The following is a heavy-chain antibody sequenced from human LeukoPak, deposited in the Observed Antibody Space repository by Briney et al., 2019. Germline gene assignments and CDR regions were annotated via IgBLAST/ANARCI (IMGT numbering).Heavy chain of an antibody. CDR1: GFTFSTYA. V-gene: IGHV3-23*01. D-gene: IGHD2-8*02. J-gene: IGHJ1*01. Sequence: PGGSLRLSCAASGFTFSTYAMSWVRQAPGKGLEWVSGISESGGTTYYADSVKGRFTISRDNFKNTLYLQMNSLRAEDTAVYYCAKDPSTSWYWYFQHWGQGTLVTVSS. CDR2: ISESGGTT. CDR3: AKDPSTSWYWYFQH.